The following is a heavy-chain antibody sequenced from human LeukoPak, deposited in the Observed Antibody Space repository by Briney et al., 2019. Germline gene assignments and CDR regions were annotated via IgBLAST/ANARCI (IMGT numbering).Heavy chain of an antibody. CDR3: AKAYYYDSSGYYPLGY. CDR2: IYSGGST. D-gene: IGHD3-22*01. Sequence: GGSLRLSCAASGFTVSSNYMSWVRQAPGKGLEWVSVIYSGGSTYYADSVKGRFTISRDNSKNTLYLQMNSLRAEDTAVYYCAKAYYYDSSGYYPLGYWGQGTLVTVSS. CDR1: GFTVSSNY. V-gene: IGHV3-53*01. J-gene: IGHJ4*02.